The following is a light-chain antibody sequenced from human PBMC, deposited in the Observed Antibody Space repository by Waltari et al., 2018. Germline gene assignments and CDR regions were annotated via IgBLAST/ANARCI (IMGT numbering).Light chain of an antibody. Sequence: VLTQSPATLSLSPGERATLSCRASQSVSSSNLAWYQQKPGQAPRLLIFGASSRTTGIPDRFSGSGSGTDFILTISRLEPEDFAVYYCQQYATSPPDFGPGTKVDI. CDR1: QSVSSSN. J-gene: IGKJ3*01. V-gene: IGKV3-20*01. CDR2: GAS. CDR3: QQYATSPPD.